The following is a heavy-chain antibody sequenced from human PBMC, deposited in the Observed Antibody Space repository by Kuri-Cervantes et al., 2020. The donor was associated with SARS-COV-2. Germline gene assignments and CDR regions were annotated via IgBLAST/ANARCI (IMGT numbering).Heavy chain of an antibody. CDR3: AREAVVPAAVFDY. J-gene: IGHJ4*02. CDR1: GFTFSNAW. Sequence: LSLTCAASGFTFSNAWMSWVRQAPGKGLEWVGRIKSKTDGGTTDYAAPVKGRFTISRDDSKNTLYLQMNSLRAEDTAVYYCAREAVVPAAVFDYWGQGTLVTVSS. V-gene: IGHV3-15*01. CDR2: IKSKTDGGTT. D-gene: IGHD2-2*01.